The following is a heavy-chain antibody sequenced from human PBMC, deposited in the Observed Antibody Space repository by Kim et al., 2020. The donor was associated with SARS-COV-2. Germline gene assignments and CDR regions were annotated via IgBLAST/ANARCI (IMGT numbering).Heavy chain of an antibody. V-gene: IGHV4-39*01. CDR3: ARQVGSGRYYFDY. CDR2: MYYSGKT. J-gene: IGHJ4*02. Sequence: SETLSLTCTVSGGSISSSGYFWVWVRQPPGKGLEWIASMYYSGKTYYNPSLKSRVTISVDTSRDQFSLKLTSVTAADTAVYYCARQVGSGRYYFDYWGQGTLVTVSS. D-gene: IGHD6-19*01. CDR1: GGSISSSGYF.